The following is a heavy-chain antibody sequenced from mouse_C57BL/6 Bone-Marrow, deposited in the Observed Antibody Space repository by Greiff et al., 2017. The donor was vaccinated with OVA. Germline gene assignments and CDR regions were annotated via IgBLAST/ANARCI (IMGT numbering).Heavy chain of an antibody. CDR2: ISSGGDYI. D-gene: IGHD2-1*01. CDR3: ARGENYGIWFAY. J-gene: IGHJ3*01. V-gene: IGHV5-9-1*02. Sequence: DVMLVESGEGLVKPGGSLKLSCAASGFTFSSYAMSWVRQTPEKRLEWVAYISSGGDYIYYAATVKGRFPISRDNARNTLYLQMSSLKSEDTAMYYCARGENYGIWFAYWGQGTLVTVSA. CDR1: GFTFSSYA.